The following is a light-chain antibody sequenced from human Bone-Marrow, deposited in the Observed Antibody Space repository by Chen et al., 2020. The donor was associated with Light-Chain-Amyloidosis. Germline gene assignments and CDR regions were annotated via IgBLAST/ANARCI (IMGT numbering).Light chain of an antibody. Sequence: EIVLTQSPGTLSLSLGEGANLSCRASQTISSNYLTWYQQKYGQAPRLLIYGSSSRATGIPDRFTGSGSGTVFTLTSNRLEPEDFAMYYCQQYGTSPLTFGGWTKVEIK. V-gene: IGKV3-20*01. CDR2: GSS. J-gene: IGKJ4*01. CDR3: QQYGTSPLT. CDR1: QTISSNY.